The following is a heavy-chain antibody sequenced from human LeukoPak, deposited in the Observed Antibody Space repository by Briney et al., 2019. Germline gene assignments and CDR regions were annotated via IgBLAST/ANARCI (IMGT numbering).Heavy chain of an antibody. Sequence: ASVKVSCKVSGYTLTELSLHWVRQAPGKGLEWMGGFDPEDAETIYAQKFQGRVTMTEDTSTDTAYMELSSLRSEDTAVYYCATDENYYDSSGCFDYWGQGTLVTVSS. CDR1: GYTLTELS. CDR2: FDPEDAET. J-gene: IGHJ4*02. V-gene: IGHV1-24*01. CDR3: ATDENYYDSSGCFDY. D-gene: IGHD3-22*01.